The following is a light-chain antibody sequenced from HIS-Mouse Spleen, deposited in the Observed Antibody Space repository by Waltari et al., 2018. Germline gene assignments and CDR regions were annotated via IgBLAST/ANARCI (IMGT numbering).Light chain of an antibody. Sequence: QSALTQPPSASGSPGPSVTISCPGTSSAAGXYXSVPWYHQHPGKAPKLMIYEVSKRPSGVPDRFSGSKSGNTASLTVSGLQAEDEADYYCSSYAGSNKVFGGGTKLTVL. CDR3: SSYAGSNKV. CDR1: SSAAGXYXS. V-gene: IGLV2-8*01. J-gene: IGLJ2*01. CDR2: EVS.